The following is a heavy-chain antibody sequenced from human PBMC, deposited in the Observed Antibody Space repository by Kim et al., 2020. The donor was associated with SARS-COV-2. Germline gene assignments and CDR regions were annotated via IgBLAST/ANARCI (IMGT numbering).Heavy chain of an antibody. V-gene: IGHV1-3*01. CDR3: ARGTGFSKFDY. CDR2: INAGNGNT. D-gene: IGHD6-13*01. Sequence: ASVKVSCKASGYTFTYYVMHWVRQAPGQRLEWMGWINAGNGNTKYSQKFQGRVTITRDTSASTAYMELSSLRPEDTAVYSCARGTGFSKFDYWGQGTLVT. CDR1: GYTFTYYV. J-gene: IGHJ4*02.